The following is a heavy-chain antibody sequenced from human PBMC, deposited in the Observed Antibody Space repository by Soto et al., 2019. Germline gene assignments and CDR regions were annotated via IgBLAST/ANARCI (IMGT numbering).Heavy chain of an antibody. CDR2: IYPGDSDT. Sequence: GESLKISCKGSGYSFTSYWIGWVHQMPGKGLEWMGIIYPGDSDTRYSPSFQGQVTISADKSISTAYLQWSSLKASDTAMYYCARLKGGGYDFSLYYGMDVWGQGTTVTVSS. CDR3: ARLKGGGYDFSLYYGMDV. CDR1: GYSFTSYW. D-gene: IGHD5-12*01. J-gene: IGHJ6*02. V-gene: IGHV5-51*07.